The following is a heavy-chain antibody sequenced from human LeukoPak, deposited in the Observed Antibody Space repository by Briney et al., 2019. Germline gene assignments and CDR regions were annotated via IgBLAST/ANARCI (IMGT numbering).Heavy chain of an antibody. CDR2: IKQDGSEK. D-gene: IGHD2-2*01. CDR3: ARDHCSSTSCYDYGMDV. V-gene: IGHV3-7*01. J-gene: IGHJ6*02. Sequence: GGSLRLSCAASGFTFSSYWMSWVRQAPGKGLEWVPNIKQDGSEKYYVDSVKGRFTISRDNAKNSLYLQMNSLRAEDTAVYYCARDHCSSTSCYDYGMDVWGQGTTVTVSS. CDR1: GFTFSSYW.